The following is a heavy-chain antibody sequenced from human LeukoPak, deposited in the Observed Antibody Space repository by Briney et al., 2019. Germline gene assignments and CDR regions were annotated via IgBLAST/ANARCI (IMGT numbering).Heavy chain of an antibody. CDR1: GYTFTSYG. D-gene: IGHD3-3*02. V-gene: IGHV1-18*01. CDR3: ARDYILPLETDNGDGFAI. J-gene: IGHJ3*02. Sequence: VASVNVSCKASGYTFTSYGISWVRQAPGQGLEWMGWVSPSHTTRVYAQEFQGRVTMTADTNTNTVSMELRSLRFDDTAVYFCARDYILPLETDNGDGFAIWGQGTVVTVSS. CDR2: VSPSHTTR.